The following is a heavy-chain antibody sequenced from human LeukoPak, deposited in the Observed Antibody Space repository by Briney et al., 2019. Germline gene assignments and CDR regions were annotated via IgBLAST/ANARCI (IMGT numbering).Heavy chain of an antibody. D-gene: IGHD3-3*01. CDR2: ISGSGGST. J-gene: IGHJ4*02. V-gene: IGHV3-23*01. Sequence: TGGSLRLSCAASGFTFSSYSMNWVRQAPGKGLEWVSAISGSGGSTYYADSVKGRFTISRDNSKNTLYLQMNSLRAEDTAVYYCAKAASITIFGVVIITHLDYWGQGTLVTVSS. CDR3: AKAASITIFGVVIITHLDY. CDR1: GFTFSSYS.